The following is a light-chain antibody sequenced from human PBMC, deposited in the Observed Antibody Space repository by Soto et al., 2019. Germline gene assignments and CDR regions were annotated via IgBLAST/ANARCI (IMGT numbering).Light chain of an antibody. Sequence: QSALTQPASVSGSPGHSITISCTGTSSDVGTYNYVSWYQQYPGKAPKLIIYEVSDRPSGVSNRFSGSKSGNTASLTISGLQAEDEADYYCSSYTSTSTLYVFGTGTKVTVL. V-gene: IGLV2-14*01. CDR3: SSYTSTSTLYV. J-gene: IGLJ1*01. CDR1: SSDVGTYNY. CDR2: EVS.